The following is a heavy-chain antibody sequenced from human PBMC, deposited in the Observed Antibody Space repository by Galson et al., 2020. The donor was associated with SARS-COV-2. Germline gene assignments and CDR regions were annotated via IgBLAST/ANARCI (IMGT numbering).Heavy chain of an antibody. CDR2: IHPNSGGT. CDR3: ARDGTAMVTNGFDI. V-gene: IGHV1-2*02. CDR1: GYTLTGYY. J-gene: IGHJ3*02. D-gene: IGHD5-18*01. Sequence: ASVKVSCKASGYTLTGYYMHWVRQAPGQGLEWMGWIHPNSGGTNYAQKFQGRVTMTRDTSISIAYMELSRLRSDDTAVYYCARDGTAMVTNGFDIWGQGTMVTVSS.